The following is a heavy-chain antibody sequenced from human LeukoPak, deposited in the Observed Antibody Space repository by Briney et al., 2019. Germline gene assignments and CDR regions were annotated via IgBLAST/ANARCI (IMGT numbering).Heavy chain of an antibody. V-gene: IGHV4-34*01. CDR3: GVSSSSSKASFDY. CDR2: INHSGST. CDR1: GGSFSGYY. Sequence: SETLSPTCAVSGGSFSGYYWSWVRQPPGKGLEWIGEINHSGSTNYNPSLKSRVTISVDTSKNQFSLKLSSVTAADTAVYYCGVSSSSSKASFDYWGQGTLVTVSS. D-gene: IGHD2-2*01. J-gene: IGHJ4*02.